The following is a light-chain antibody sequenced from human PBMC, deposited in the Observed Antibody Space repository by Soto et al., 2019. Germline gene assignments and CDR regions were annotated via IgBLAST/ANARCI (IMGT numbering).Light chain of an antibody. J-gene: IGKJ1*01. V-gene: IGKV3-20*01. CDR1: QSVSVNY. Sequence: EIVLTQSPGTLYLSPGERATLSCRASQSVSVNYLAWYQQKPRQAPRLLIYGASSRATGIADRFRGSGSETDDTRTITRLEPEDCAVYVWQQYGSPPRTCGQGTKVEIK. CDR3: QQYGSPPRT. CDR2: GAS.